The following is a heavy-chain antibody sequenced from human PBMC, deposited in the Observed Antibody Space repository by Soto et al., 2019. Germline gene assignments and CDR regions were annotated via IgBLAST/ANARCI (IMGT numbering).Heavy chain of an antibody. D-gene: IGHD2-15*01. J-gene: IGHJ4*02. Sequence: QITLKESGPTLVKPTQTLTLTCTFSGFSLSTSGVGVGWIRQPPGKALEWLALIYWDDDKRYSPSLKSRLTIPQDTSKNPVVLKTAKMGPLDTTNYYRANQTPYCNGGSCFSGFCYWGQGNPV. CDR2: IYWDDDK. V-gene: IGHV2-5*02. CDR1: GFSLSTSGVG. CDR3: ANQTPYCNGGSCFSGFCY.